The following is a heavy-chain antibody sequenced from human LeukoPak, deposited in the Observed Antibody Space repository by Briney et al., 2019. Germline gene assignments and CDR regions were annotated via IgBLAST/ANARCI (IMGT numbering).Heavy chain of an antibody. V-gene: IGHV4-34*01. CDR2: INHSGST. CDR1: GGSFSGYY. Sequence: SETLSLTCAVYGGSFSGYYWSWNRQPPGKGLEWIGEINHSGSTNYNPSLKSRVTISVDTSKNQFSLKLSSVTAADTAVYYCARHIGIAAAGTMGYWGQGTLVTVSS. J-gene: IGHJ4*02. D-gene: IGHD6-13*01. CDR3: ARHIGIAAAGTMGY.